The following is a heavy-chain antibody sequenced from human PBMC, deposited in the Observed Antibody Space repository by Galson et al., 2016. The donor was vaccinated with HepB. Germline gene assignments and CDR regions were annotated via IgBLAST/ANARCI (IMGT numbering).Heavy chain of an antibody. Sequence: SLRLSCATSGFTFSSYPMHWVRQAPGKGLEWVALISYAGRQIYYADSVKGRFTISRDDSKNKQYLQMNSLRPDDTAVSYCAGVGRAGETNNYYYAMPVWGQGTTVTVSS. J-gene: IGHJ6*02. CDR2: ISYAGRQI. CDR1: GFTFSSYP. V-gene: IGHV3-30*04. D-gene: IGHD1/OR15-1a*01. CDR3: AGVGRAGETNNYYYAMPV.